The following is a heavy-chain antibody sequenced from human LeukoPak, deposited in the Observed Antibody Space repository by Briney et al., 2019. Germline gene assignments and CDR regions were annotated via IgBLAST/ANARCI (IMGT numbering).Heavy chain of an antibody. CDR1: GGSISSYY. D-gene: IGHD6-13*01. CDR3: ARERSSWYFDY. V-gene: IGHV4-59*01. Sequence: PSETLSLTCAVSGGSISSYYWSWIRQPPGKGLEWIGYIYYSGRTNYNPSLKSRVTISVDTSKNQFSLKLSSVTAADTAVYYCARERSSWYFDYWGQGTLVTVSS. CDR2: IYYSGRT. J-gene: IGHJ4*02.